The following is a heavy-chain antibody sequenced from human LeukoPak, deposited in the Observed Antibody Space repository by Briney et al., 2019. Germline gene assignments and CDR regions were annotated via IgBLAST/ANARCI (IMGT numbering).Heavy chain of an antibody. D-gene: IGHD2-2*01. V-gene: IGHV1-69-2*01. CDR2: VDPEDGET. CDR3: ATGCSSTSCYASKGNWFDP. CDR1: GYTFTDYY. J-gene: IGHJ5*02. Sequence: ASVKISCKASGYTFTDYYMHWVQQAPGKGLEWMGRVDPEDGETIYAEKFQGRVTITADTSTETAYMELSSLRSEDTAVYYCATGCSSTSCYASKGNWFDPWGQGTLVTVSS.